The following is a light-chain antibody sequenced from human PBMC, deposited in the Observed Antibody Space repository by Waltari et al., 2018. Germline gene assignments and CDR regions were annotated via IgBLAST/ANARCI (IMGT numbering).Light chain of an antibody. Sequence: QAVVTQEPSLPVSPGVTVPLTCGSSTGPVTNCPYPYWFQQKPGQAHTSLIYDTSNKPPWPPARFSGSLLGGTAALTLSGAQPEDEAEYFCLLYYSGTRVFGGGTKLTVL. CDR3: LLYYSGTRV. V-gene: IGLV7-46*01. CDR1: TGPVTNCPY. J-gene: IGLJ3*02. CDR2: DTS.